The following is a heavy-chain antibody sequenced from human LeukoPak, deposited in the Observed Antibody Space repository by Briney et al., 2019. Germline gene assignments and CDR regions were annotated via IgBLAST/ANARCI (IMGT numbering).Heavy chain of an antibody. CDR2: IYYSGST. V-gene: IGHV4-59*01. CDR1: GGSISSYY. Sequence: SETLSLTCTVSGGSISSYYWSWIRQPPGKGLEWIGYIYYSGSTNYNPSLKSRVTISVDTSKNQFSLKLSSVTAADTAVYYCARDNPDWYFDLWGRGTLVTASS. CDR3: ARDNPDWYFDL. J-gene: IGHJ2*01. D-gene: IGHD1-14*01.